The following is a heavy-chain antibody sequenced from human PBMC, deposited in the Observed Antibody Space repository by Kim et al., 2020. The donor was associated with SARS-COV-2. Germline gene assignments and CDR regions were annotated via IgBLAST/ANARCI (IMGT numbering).Heavy chain of an antibody. Sequence: TYTGESVKGRFTSSRDNSQNALYLQMNSLRAEDTAIYYCAKDWFDYWGQGTLVTVSS. CDR2: T. CDR3: AKDWFDY. J-gene: IGHJ4*02. V-gene: IGHV3-23*01.